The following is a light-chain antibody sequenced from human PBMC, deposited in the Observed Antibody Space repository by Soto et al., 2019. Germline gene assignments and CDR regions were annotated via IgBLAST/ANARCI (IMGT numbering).Light chain of an antibody. V-gene: IGKV3-15*01. CDR2: GAS. Sequence: EIVMTQSPATLSVSPGERATLSCRASQSVSSKLAWYQQKPGQAPRLLLYGASIRAIGIPARFSGSGSGTEFTLTISSLQSEDFAVYYCQQYNNWPPFTFGQGTKLEI. CDR3: QQYNNWPPFT. CDR1: QSVSSK. J-gene: IGKJ2*01.